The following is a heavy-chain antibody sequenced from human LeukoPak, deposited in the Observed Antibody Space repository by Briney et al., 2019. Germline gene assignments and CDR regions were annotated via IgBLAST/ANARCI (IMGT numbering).Heavy chain of an antibody. J-gene: IGHJ4*02. V-gene: IGHV3-20*04. CDR3: ARGMATIKY. D-gene: IGHD5-24*01. CDR2: INWSGSRT. Sequence: GGSLRLSCAASGFTFDDYGMSWVRQAPGKGLEWVSGINWSGSRTGYADSVKGRFTISRDNAKNSLYLQMNSLRAEDTAVYYCARGMATIKYWGQGTLVTVSS. CDR1: GFTFDDYG.